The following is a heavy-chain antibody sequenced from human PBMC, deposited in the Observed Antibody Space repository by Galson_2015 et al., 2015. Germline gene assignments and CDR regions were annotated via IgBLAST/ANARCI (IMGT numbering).Heavy chain of an antibody. J-gene: IGHJ3*02. V-gene: IGHV1-2*04. CDR3: ARGRRYCSSTSCYSHPAFDI. D-gene: IGHD2-2*02. CDR1: GYTFTGYY. CDR2: INPNSGGT. Sequence: SVKVSCKASGYTFTGYYMHWVRQAPGQGLEWMGWINPNSGGTNYEQKFQGWVTMTRDTSISTAYMELSRLRSDNTAVYYCARGRRYCSSTSCYSHPAFDIWGQGTMVTVSS.